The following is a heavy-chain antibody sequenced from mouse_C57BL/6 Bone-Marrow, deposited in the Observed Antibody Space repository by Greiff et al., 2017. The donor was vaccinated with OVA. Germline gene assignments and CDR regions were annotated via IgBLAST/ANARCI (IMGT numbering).Heavy chain of an antibody. CDR2: IDPENGDT. Sequence: EVQLQQSGAELVRPGASVKLSCTASGFNIKDDYMHWVKQRPEQGLEWIGWIDPENGDTEYASKFQGKATITADTSSNTANLQLSSLTSEDTAVYYCTTYYGFAYWGQGTLVTVSA. V-gene: IGHV14-4*01. CDR3: TTYYGFAY. D-gene: IGHD1-1*01. J-gene: IGHJ3*01. CDR1: GFNIKDDY.